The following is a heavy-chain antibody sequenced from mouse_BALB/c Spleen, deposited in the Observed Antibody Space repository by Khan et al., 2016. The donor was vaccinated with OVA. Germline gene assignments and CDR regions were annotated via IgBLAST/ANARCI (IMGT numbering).Heavy chain of an antibody. CDR1: GFTFIDYG. J-gene: IGHJ3*01. V-gene: IGHV5-15*02. CDR3: ARGGFAY. Sequence: EVELVESGGGLVQHGGSRKLSCATSGFTFIDYGMAWVRQTPGKGPEWIAFISSVAYSIYYADTVTGRFTISRENAKNTLYLEMSSLRSDDTAMYYCARGGFAYWGQGTLVTVSA. CDR2: ISSVAYSI.